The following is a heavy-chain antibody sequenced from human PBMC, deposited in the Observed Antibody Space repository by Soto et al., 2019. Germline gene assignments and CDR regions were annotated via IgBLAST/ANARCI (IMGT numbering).Heavy chain of an antibody. V-gene: IGHV4-59*01. CDR2: ISYSGST. D-gene: IGHD5-12*01. CDR3: AREGGVATPIGMDV. J-gene: IGHJ6*02. Sequence: KTSETLSLTCAVSGGSIRGYYGSWIRQPPGKGLEWIGYISYSGSTNYNPSLKNRVTISVDTSKNQFSLKLSFVTAADTAVYYCAREGGVATPIGMDVWGQGTTVTVSS. CDR1: GGSIRGYY.